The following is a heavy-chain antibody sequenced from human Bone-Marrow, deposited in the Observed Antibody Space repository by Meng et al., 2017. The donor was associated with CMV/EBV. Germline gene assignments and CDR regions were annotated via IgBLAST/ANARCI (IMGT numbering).Heavy chain of an antibody. D-gene: IGHD6-13*01. CDR3: ALAAAGTAPDY. CDR2: INPSGGST. J-gene: IGHJ4*02. V-gene: IGHV1-46*01. Sequence: ASVKVSCKASGYTFTSYYMHWVRQAPGQGLEWMGIINPSGGSTSYAQKFQGRVTMTRDTSTSTVYMELSSLRSEDTAVYYCALAAAGTAPDYWGQGTRVTGYS. CDR1: GYTFTSYY.